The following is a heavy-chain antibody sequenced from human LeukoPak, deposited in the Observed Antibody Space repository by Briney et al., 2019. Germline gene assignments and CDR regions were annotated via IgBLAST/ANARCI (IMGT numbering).Heavy chain of an antibody. V-gene: IGHV4-39*01. CDR1: GGSISSSSYY. J-gene: IGHJ4*02. Sequence: PSETLSHTCTVSGGSISSSSYYWGWIRQPPGEGLEWIGSIYYSGSTYYNPSLKSQVTISVDTSKNQFSLKLSSVTAADTAVYYCARRGDILTGYYREFDYWGQGTLVTVSS. CDR2: IYYSGST. CDR3: ARRGDILTGYYREFDY. D-gene: IGHD3-9*01.